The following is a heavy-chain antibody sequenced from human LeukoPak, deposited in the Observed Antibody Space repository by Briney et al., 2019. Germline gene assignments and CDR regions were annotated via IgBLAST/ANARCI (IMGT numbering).Heavy chain of an antibody. Sequence: SETLSLTCTVSGGSISSYYWSWIRQPAGKGLEWIGRIYTSGSTNYNPSLKSRVTMSVDTSKNQFSLKLSSVTAADTAVYYCARGGREGDFWSGYYYYYYMDVWGKGTTVTVSS. CDR2: IYTSGST. J-gene: IGHJ6*03. CDR3: ARGGREGDFWSGYYYYYYMDV. D-gene: IGHD3-3*01. CDR1: GGSISSYY. V-gene: IGHV4-4*07.